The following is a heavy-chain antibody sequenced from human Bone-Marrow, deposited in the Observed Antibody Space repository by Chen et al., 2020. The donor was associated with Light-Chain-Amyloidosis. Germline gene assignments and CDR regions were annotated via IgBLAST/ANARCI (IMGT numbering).Heavy chain of an antibody. CDR1: GGSIRSYF. Sequence: QVQLRESGPGLVQASETLSLTCTVSGGSIRSYFWSWIRQSPGKGLEWIGYIYYDGSTHYNPSLKSRVTISVDTSKNQISLKLSSVTAADTAVYYCARARLNMVRGVAPYYFDYWGQGTLVTVSS. CDR3: ARARLNMVRGVAPYYFDY. J-gene: IGHJ4*02. V-gene: IGHV4-59*12. D-gene: IGHD3-10*01. CDR2: IYYDGST.